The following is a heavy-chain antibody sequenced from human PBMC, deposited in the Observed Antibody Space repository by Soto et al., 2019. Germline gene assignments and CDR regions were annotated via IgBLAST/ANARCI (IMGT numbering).Heavy chain of an antibody. CDR1: GFMFGSYW. CDR3: ARVRATDYEIDY. V-gene: IGHV3-7*03. D-gene: IGHD4-17*01. J-gene: IGHJ4*02. CDR2: IKRDGSEK. Sequence: LRLSCTASGFMFGSYWITWVRHFPGKGLHWVANIKRDGSEKYYVDFVKGRFTISRDNADNSVFLDVNNLRVDDTATYYCARVRATDYEIDYWGQGALVTVSS.